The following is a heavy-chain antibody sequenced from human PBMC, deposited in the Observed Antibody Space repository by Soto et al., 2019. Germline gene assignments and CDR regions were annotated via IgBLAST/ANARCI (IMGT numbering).Heavy chain of an antibody. D-gene: IGHD3-22*01. J-gene: IGHJ6*02. CDR2: IYYSGST. V-gene: IGHV4-31*03. Sequence: PSETLPLTCTVSGGSISSGGYYWSWIRQHPGKGLEWIGYIYYSGSTYYNPSLKSRVTISVDTSKNQFSLKLSSVTAADTAVYYCARGFYYYDSSGYYPGGMDVWGQGTTVTVSS. CDR3: ARGFYYYDSSGYYPGGMDV. CDR1: GGSISSGGYY.